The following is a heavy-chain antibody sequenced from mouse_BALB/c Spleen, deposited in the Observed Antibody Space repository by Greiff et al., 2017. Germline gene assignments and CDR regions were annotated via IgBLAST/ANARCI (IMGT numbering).Heavy chain of an antibody. J-gene: IGHJ3*01. CDR3: VRDYEGWFAY. D-gene: IGHD2-12*01. V-gene: IGHV10-1*02. CDR2: IRSKSNNYAT. Sequence: EVQGVESGGGLVQPKGSLKLSCAASGFTFNTYAMNWVRQAPGKGLEWVARIRSKSNNYATYYADSVKDRFTISRDDSQSMLYLQMNNLKTEDTAMYYCVRDYEGWFAYWGQGTLVTVSA. CDR1: GFTFNTYA.